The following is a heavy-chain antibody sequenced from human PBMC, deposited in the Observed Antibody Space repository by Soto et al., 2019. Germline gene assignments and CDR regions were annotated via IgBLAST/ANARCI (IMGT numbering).Heavy chain of an antibody. D-gene: IGHD3-10*01. J-gene: IGHJ4*02. CDR1: GYTFTNYD. CDR2: INPSGGST. Sequence: ASVKVSCKAFGYTFTNYDINWVRQAPGQGLEWMGIINPSGGSTSYAQKFQGRVTMTRDTSTSTVYMELSSLRSEDTAVYYCARGQNLLWFGESIPIDYWGQGTLVTVSS. V-gene: IGHV1-46*03. CDR3: ARGQNLLWFGESIPIDY.